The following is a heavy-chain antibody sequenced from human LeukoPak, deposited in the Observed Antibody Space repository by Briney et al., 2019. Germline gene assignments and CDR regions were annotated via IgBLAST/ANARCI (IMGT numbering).Heavy chain of an antibody. V-gene: IGHV3-7*01. J-gene: IGHJ6*02. CDR1: GFTFSSYW. Sequence: PGGSLRLSCAASGFTFSSYWMSWVRQAPGKGLEWVANIKQDGSEKYYVDSVKGRFTISRDNAKNSLYLQMNSLRAEDTAVYYCARVHCSSTSCYNHYYGMDVWGQGTTVIVSS. D-gene: IGHD2-2*02. CDR3: ARVHCSSTSCYNHYYGMDV. CDR2: IKQDGSEK.